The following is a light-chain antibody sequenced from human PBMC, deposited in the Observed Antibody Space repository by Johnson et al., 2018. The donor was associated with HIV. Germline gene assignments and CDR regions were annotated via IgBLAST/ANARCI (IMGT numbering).Light chain of an antibody. CDR2: DNN. V-gene: IGLV1-51*01. CDR3: GTWDSSLSVGV. J-gene: IGLJ1*01. Sequence: QSVLTQPPSVSAAPGQKVTISCSGSSSNIGDNYVSWYQQFPETAPKLLIYDNNKRPSGIPDRFSASKSGTSATLDITGLQTGDEADYYCGTWDSSLSVGVFGTGTKVTVL. CDR1: SSNIGDNY.